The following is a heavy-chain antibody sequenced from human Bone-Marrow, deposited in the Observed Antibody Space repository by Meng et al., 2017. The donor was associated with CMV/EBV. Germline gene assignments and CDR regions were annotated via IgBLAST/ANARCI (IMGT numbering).Heavy chain of an antibody. CDR3: ARDWHSNYSPPNWFEP. D-gene: IGHD4-11*01. V-gene: IGHV1-2*02. CDR1: GYTFTSYG. Sequence: ASVKVSCKASGYTFTSYGISWVRQAPGQGLEWMGLINPNSGDTNYAQRFQGRVTMTRDTSISTAYVELSRLRFDDTAVYYCARDWHSNYSPPNWFEPWGQGTLVTVSS. CDR2: INPNSGDT. J-gene: IGHJ5*02.